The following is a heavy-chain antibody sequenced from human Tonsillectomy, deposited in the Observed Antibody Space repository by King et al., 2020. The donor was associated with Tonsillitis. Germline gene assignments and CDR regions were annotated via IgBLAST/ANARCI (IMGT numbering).Heavy chain of an antibody. Sequence: VQLVESGGGVVQPGRSLRLSCAVSGFTFTDYGMHWVRQAPGKGLEWVAVIWYDGKRKYYADSVKGRFTISRDDSKSTLYLQMTSLRAEDAAVYYCARDEVYFYYNMDVWGKGTTVTVS. J-gene: IGHJ6*03. CDR2: IWYDGKRK. V-gene: IGHV3-33*01. CDR3: ARDEVYFYYNMDV. CDR1: GFTFTDYG.